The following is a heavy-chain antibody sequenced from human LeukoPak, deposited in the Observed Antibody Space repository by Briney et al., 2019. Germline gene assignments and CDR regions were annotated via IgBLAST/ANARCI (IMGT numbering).Heavy chain of an antibody. V-gene: IGHV4-59*01. CDR1: GGSISSYY. CDR2: IYYSGST. J-gene: IGHJ5*02. Sequence: SETLSLTCTVSGGSISSYYWSWIRQPPGKGLEWIGYIYYSGSTNYNPSLKSRVTISVDTSKNQFSLKLSSVTAADTAVYYCARVHCSSTSCPKSAGSNWFDPWGQGTLVTVSS. D-gene: IGHD2-2*01. CDR3: ARVHCSSTSCPKSAGSNWFDP.